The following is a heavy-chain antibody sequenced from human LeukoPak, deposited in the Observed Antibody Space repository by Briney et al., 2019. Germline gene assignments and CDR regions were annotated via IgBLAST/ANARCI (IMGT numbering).Heavy chain of an antibody. CDR3: ARVGGELPYYFDY. V-gene: IGHV4-38-2*02. CDR1: GYSISSGYY. J-gene: IGHJ4*02. CDR2: IYHSGST. D-gene: IGHD3-16*02. Sequence: PSENLSLTCTVSGYSISSGYYWGWIRQPPGKGLEWIGSIYHSGSTYYNPSLKSRVTISVDTSKNQFSLKLSSVTAADTAVYYCARVGGELPYYFDYWGQGTLVTVSS.